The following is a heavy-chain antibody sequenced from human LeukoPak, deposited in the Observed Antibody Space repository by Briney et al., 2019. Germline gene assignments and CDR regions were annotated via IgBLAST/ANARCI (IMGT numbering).Heavy chain of an antibody. Sequence: PGGSLRLSCVTAGFTFSTHGMHWVRQAPGKGLEWVAVIGDTGRAKYYADSVEGRFTASRDNSKNTLYLEMNSLRYDDTALYYCAREAAWGNWYFDLWGRGTLVTVSS. CDR1: GFTFSTHG. D-gene: IGHD3-16*01. CDR3: AREAAWGNWYFDL. J-gene: IGHJ2*01. CDR2: IGDTGRAK. V-gene: IGHV3-30*02.